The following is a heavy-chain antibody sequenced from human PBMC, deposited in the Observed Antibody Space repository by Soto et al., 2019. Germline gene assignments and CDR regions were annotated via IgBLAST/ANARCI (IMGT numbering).Heavy chain of an antibody. V-gene: IGHV2-5*02. CDR1: GFSLSTSGVG. CDR3: AHSLLWFGELGEYYYYGMDV. J-gene: IGHJ6*02. Sequence: QITLKESGPTLVKPTQTLTLTCTFSGFSLSTSGVGVGWIRQPPGKALEWLALIYWDDDKRYSPSLKSRLTITKDTSXXQXVXXRTNMDPVDTATYYWAHSLLWFGELGEYYYYGMDVWGQGTTVTVSS. CDR2: IYWDDDK. D-gene: IGHD3-10*01.